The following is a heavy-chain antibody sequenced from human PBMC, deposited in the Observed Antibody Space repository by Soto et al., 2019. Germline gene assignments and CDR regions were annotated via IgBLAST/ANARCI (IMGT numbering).Heavy chain of an antibody. CDR1: GFTFSSYG. V-gene: IGHV3-30*18. CDR2: ISYDGSNK. Sequence: GGSLRLSCAASGFTFSSYGMHWVRQAPGKGLEWVAVISYDGSNKYYADSVKGRFTISRDNSKNTLYLQMNSLRAEDTAVYYCAKDQSGVVLTGYYKAGAFDIWGQGTMVTVSS. D-gene: IGHD3-9*01. CDR3: AKDQSGVVLTGYYKAGAFDI. J-gene: IGHJ3*02.